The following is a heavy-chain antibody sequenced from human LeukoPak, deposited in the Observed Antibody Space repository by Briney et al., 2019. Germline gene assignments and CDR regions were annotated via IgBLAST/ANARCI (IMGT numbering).Heavy chain of an antibody. CDR2: INPSGGST. D-gene: IGHD6-19*01. V-gene: IGHV1-46*01. CDR1: GYTFTSYY. J-gene: IGHJ4*02. CDR3: ARALTGYSSGWYRLLDY. Sequence: GASVKVSCKAPGYTFTSYYMHWGRQAPGQGLEWMGIINPSGGSTSYAQKSQGRVTMTRDTSTSTVYMELSSLRSEDTAVYYCARALTGYSSGWYRLLDYWGQGTLVTVSS.